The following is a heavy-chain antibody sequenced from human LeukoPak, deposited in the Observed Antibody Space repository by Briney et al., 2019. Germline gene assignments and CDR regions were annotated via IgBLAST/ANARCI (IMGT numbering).Heavy chain of an antibody. Sequence: GGSLRLSCAASGFTFSSYAMSWVRQAPGKGLEWVSVIYSGGSSTYYADSVKGRFTISRDKSKNTLYLQMNSLRAEDTAVYYCARDFYGENSEVVSWHFDLWGRGTLVSVSS. J-gene: IGHJ2*01. CDR1: GFTFSSYA. CDR2: IYSGGSST. V-gene: IGHV3-23*03. CDR3: ARDFYGENSEVVSWHFDL. D-gene: IGHD4-23*01.